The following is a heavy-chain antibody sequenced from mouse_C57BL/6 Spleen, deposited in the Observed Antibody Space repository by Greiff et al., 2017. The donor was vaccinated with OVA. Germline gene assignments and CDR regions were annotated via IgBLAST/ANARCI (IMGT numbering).Heavy chain of an antibody. D-gene: IGHD2-1*01. CDR1: GFSLTSYG. J-gene: IGHJ3*01. V-gene: IGHV2-5*01. Sequence: QVQLQQSGPGLVQPSQSLSITCTVSGFSLTSYGVHWVRQSPGKGLEWLGVIWRGGSTDYNAAFMSRLSTTKDNSKGQVFFKMNSLQADDTAIYYCAKEGIYYAAYWGQGTLVTVSA. CDR2: IWRGGST. CDR3: AKEGIYYAAY.